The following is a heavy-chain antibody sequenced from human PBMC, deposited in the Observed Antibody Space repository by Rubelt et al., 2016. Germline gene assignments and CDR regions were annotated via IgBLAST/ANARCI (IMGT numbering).Heavy chain of an antibody. CDR3: ARDTRYSSSSNFDY. J-gene: IGHJ4*02. D-gene: IGHD6-13*01. CDR1: GGTFSSYG. V-gene: IGHV1-18*01. Sequence: QVQLVQSGAEVKKPGSSVKVSCKASGGTFSSYGISWVRQAPGQGLEWMGWISAYNGNTNYAQKLQGRVTMTTDTSTSTAFMELRSLRSDDTAVYYCARDTRYSSSSNFDYWGQGTLVTVSS. CDR2: ISAYNGNT.